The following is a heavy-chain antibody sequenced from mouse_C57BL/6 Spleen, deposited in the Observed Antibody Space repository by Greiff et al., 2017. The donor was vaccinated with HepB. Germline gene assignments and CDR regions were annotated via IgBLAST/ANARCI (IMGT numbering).Heavy chain of an antibody. D-gene: IGHD2-3*01. Sequence: QVQLQQPGAELVKPGASVKLSCKASGYTFTSYWMHWVKQRPGQGLEWIGMIHPNSGSTNYNEKFKSKATLTVDKSSSTAYMQLSSLTSEDSAVYYWARSDGPLGAWFAYWGQGTLVTVSA. CDR3: ARSDGPLGAWFAY. J-gene: IGHJ3*01. CDR1: GYTFTSYW. CDR2: IHPNSGST. V-gene: IGHV1-64*01.